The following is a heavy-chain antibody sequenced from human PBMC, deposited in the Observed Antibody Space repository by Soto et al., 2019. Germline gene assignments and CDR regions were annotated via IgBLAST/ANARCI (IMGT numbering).Heavy chain of an antibody. D-gene: IGHD3-22*01. CDR1: GYTFTDFY. Sequence: GASVKVSFKASGYTFTDFYMHWLRQAPGQGLEWMGWINPNSGCTKYAQKLQGRVTMTRDTSISTAYMELSSLTSDDTAVYYCTQAVVVVSNWFDSWGQGTLVTVYS. J-gene: IGHJ5*01. CDR3: TQAVVVVSNWFDS. CDR2: INPNSGCT. V-gene: IGHV1-2*02.